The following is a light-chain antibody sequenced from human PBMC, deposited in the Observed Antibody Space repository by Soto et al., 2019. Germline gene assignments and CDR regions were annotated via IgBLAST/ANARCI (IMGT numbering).Light chain of an antibody. Sequence: DIQMTQSPSSLSASIGDRVTITCRASQGISTYLGWYQQKPGKVPKSLIYSASNLQSGVPSRFSASGSGTEFTLTITDMQPDDFATYYCQKYYRYPWTCGQGNKVVIK. CDR2: SAS. CDR3: QKYYRYPWT. J-gene: IGKJ1*01. CDR1: QGISTY. V-gene: IGKV1-16*01.